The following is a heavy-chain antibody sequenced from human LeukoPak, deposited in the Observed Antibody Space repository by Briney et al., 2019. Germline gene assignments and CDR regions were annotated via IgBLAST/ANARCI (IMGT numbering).Heavy chain of an antibody. V-gene: IGHV3-7*01. Sequence: GGSLRLSCVVSEFTFSSNWMNWVRQAPGKGLEWVANIKSDGSEKYYADSVKGRFTISTDNPKNSLYPQMNSLKAEDTAVYYCASGSGWRQLYWGQGTLVTVSP. CDR3: ASGSGWRQLY. J-gene: IGHJ4*02. D-gene: IGHD5-24*01. CDR1: EFTFSSNW. CDR2: IKSDGSEK.